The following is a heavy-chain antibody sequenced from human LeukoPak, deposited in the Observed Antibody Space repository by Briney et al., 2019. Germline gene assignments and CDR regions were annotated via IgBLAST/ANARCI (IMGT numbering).Heavy chain of an antibody. V-gene: IGHV4-34*01. CDR1: GESFSGYY. D-gene: IGHD1-26*01. CDR2: INHSGST. J-gene: IGHJ4*02. CDR3: VRSPVLVGATPTD. Sequence: SETLSLTCAVYGESFSGYYWNWIRQPPGRGLEGIGEINHSGSTNYNPSLKSRVTISVDTSKNQFSLKLSSVTAADTAVYYCVRSPVLVGATPTDWGQGTLVTVSS.